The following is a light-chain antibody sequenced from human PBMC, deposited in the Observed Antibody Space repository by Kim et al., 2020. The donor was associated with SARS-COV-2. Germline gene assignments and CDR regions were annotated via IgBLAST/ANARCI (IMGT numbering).Light chain of an antibody. J-gene: IGLJ2*01. Sequence: SVSVALGQTARITCGGNNIGSKNVHWYQQKPGQATVLVIYRDSNRPSGIPERFSGSNSGNTATLTISRAQAGDEADYYCQVWDSVVFGGGTQLTVL. CDR1: NIGSKN. CDR2: RDS. CDR3: QVWDSVV. V-gene: IGLV3-9*01.